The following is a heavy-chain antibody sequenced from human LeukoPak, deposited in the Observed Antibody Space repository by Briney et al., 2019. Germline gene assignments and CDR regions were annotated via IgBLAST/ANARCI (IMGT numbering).Heavy chain of an antibody. CDR3: AKADYYGDYGRRDAFDI. J-gene: IGHJ3*02. CDR2: ISYDGSNK. CDR1: GFTFSSYG. D-gene: IGHD4-17*01. Sequence: QTGGSLRLSCAASGFTFSSYGMHWVRQAPGKGLERVAVISYDGSNKYYADSVKGRFTISRDNSKNTLYLQMNSLRAEDTAVYYCAKADYYGDYGRRDAFDIWGQGTMVTVSS. V-gene: IGHV3-30*18.